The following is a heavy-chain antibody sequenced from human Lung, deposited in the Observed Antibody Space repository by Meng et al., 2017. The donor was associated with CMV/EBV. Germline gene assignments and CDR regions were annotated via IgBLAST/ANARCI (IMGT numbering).Heavy chain of an antibody. CDR2: ISTTSTYI. J-gene: IGHJ6*02. Sequence: ETLSLTCAASGFTFSAYAMNWVRQAPGKGLEWVTSISTTSTYIYYADSVKGRFTISRDNAQNSVYLQMNSLSAEDTGVYYCARSWDGRDVWGQGTTVTVSS. CDR1: GFTFSAYA. D-gene: IGHD6-13*01. V-gene: IGHV3-21*01. CDR3: ARSWDGRDV.